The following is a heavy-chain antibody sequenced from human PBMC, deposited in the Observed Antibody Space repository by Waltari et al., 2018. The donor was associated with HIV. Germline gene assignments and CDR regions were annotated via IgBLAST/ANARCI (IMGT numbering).Heavy chain of an antibody. Sequence: VQLVESGGGSIKSGGSLRLSCAASGFSVSNHWMEWVRQGPGKGLVWVGRINIDGSTREYADAVKGRFVISRDNARNTVYLQVNSRRVEDTAVYYCARASHYFEFSTFDGDYYFDLWGRGTRVAVSS. CDR2: INIDGSTR. J-gene: IGHJ4*02. V-gene: IGHV3-74*03. D-gene: IGHD3-9*01. CDR1: GFSVSNHW. CDR3: ARASHYFEFSTFDGDYYFDL.